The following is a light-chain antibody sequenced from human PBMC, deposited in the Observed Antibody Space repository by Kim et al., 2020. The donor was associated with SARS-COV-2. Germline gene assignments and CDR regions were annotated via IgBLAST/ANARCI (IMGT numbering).Light chain of an antibody. J-gene: IGKJ1*01. V-gene: IGKV2-30*01. CDR3: MQGTHWPPT. CDR1: QSLVYSDGNTY. Sequence: TACISCRSSQSLVYSDGNTYLTWFHQRPGQSPRRLVYKVSRRDSGDPDRFSGRGSGTDLTLKISRGEAEDVGIYYCMQGTHWPPTFGQGTKVDIK. CDR2: KVS.